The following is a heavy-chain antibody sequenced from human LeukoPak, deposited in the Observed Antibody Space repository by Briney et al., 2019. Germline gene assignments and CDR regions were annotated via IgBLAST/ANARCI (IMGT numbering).Heavy chain of an antibody. J-gene: IGHJ4*02. CDR3: TRGSSGRRDN. CDR2: MNPNSWNT. Sequence: GASVKVSCKASGYTFTSCDINWVRQATGQGLEWMGWMNPNSWNTGYGQSFQGRITMTRDIAIGTAYMELSNLTSEDTAIYYCTRGSSGRRDNWGQGTLVTVSA. V-gene: IGHV1-8*01. CDR1: GYTFTSCD. D-gene: IGHD6-19*01.